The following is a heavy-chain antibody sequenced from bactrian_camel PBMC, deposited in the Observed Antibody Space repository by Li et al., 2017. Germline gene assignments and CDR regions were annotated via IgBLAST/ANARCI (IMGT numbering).Heavy chain of an antibody. Sequence: VQLVESGGGLVQPGGSLRLSCAASGFTFSSNDMSWVRQAPGKGLEWVSTFNGAGTTAYADSVKGRFTVSRDNAKRTLYLQLNSLKAEDTAVYYCQTTAYWSQGTQVTVS. V-gene: IGHV3S40*01. CDR2: FNGAGTT. CDR3: QTTAY. J-gene: IGHJ4*01. CDR1: GFTFSSND.